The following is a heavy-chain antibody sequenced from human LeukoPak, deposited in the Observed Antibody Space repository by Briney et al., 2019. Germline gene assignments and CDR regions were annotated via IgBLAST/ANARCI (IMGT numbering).Heavy chain of an antibody. J-gene: IGHJ4*02. D-gene: IGHD3-3*01. CDR2: INHSGST. Sequence: PSETLSLTCTVSGGSISSYYWSWIRQPPGKGLEWIGEINHSGSTNYNPSLKSRVTISVDTSKNQFSLKLSSVTAADTAVYYCARGPRDFWSGYSRYYFDYWGQGTLVTVSS. CDR3: ARGPRDFWSGYSRYYFDY. V-gene: IGHV4-34*01. CDR1: GGSISSYY.